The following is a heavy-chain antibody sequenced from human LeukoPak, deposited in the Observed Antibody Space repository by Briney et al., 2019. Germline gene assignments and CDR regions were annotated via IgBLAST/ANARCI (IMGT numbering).Heavy chain of an antibody. J-gene: IGHJ3*02. Sequence: GGSLRLSCAASGFTVSSNYMSWVRKAPGKGLEGVSVIYSGGSTYYADSVKGRFTISRHNSKNTLYLQMNSLRAEDTAVYYCASSVVVTAIYAFDIWGQGTMVTVSS. V-gene: IGHV3-53*04. CDR1: GFTVSSNY. D-gene: IGHD2-21*02. CDR2: IYSGGST. CDR3: ASSVVVTAIYAFDI.